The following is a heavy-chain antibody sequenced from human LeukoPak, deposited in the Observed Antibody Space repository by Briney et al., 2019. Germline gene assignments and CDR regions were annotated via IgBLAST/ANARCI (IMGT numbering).Heavy chain of an antibody. CDR2: ISSSGSTI. D-gene: IGHD4-17*01. CDR1: GFTFSSYE. V-gene: IGHV3-48*03. CDR3: ARWDYGDYLHFDY. Sequence: GGSLRLSCAASGFTFSSYEMNWVRQAPGTGLEWVSYISSSGSTIYYADSVKGRFTISRDNAKNSLYLQMNSLRAEDTAVYYCARWDYGDYLHFDYWGEGTLVSVSS. J-gene: IGHJ4*02.